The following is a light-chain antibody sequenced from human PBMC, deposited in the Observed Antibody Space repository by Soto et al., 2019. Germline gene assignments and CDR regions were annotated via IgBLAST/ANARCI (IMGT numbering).Light chain of an antibody. CDR2: GAS. V-gene: IGKV3-15*01. CDR3: QQHDSWPPVFT. J-gene: IGKJ3*01. Sequence: ETVMTQSPATLSVSPGERATLSCRASQSVSNNLAWYQQTPDQAPRLLIYGASTRATGIPARFRGSGSGTKFTLTISSLKSEDFAVYYCQQHDSWPPVFTFGPGTKVDMK. CDR1: QSVSNN.